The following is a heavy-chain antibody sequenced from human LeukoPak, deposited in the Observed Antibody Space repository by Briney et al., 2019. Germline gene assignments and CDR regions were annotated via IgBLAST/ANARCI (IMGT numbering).Heavy chain of an antibody. CDR3: ARRRLRPEAFDI. CDR1: GGSISSGDYY. Sequence: SQTLSLTCTVSGGSISSGDYYWSWIRQPPGKGLEWIGYIYYSGSTYYNASLKSRVTISVDTSKNQFSLKLSSVTAADTAVYYCARRRLRPEAFDIWGQGTMVTVSS. V-gene: IGHV4-30-4*01. CDR2: IYYSGST. J-gene: IGHJ3*02. D-gene: IGHD4-17*01.